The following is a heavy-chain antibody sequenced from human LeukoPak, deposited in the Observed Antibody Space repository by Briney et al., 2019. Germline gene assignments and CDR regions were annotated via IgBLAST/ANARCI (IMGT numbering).Heavy chain of an antibody. V-gene: IGHV3-21*01. CDR1: GFTFSSYS. CDR2: ISSSSSYI. D-gene: IGHD6-19*01. CDR3: ARLMSGYSSGSPSWGY. Sequence: GGSLRLSCAASGFTFSSYSMNWVRQAPRKGLEWVSSISSSSSYIYYADSVKGRFTISRDNAKNSLYLQMNSLRAEDTAVYYCARLMSGYSSGSPSWGYWGQGTLVTVSS. J-gene: IGHJ4*02.